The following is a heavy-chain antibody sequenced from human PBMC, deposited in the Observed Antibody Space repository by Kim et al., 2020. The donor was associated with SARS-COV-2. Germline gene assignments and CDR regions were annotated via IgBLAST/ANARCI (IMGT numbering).Heavy chain of an antibody. CDR2: FNPEDGET. V-gene: IGHV1-24*01. CDR1: GYTLTKLS. J-gene: IGHJ4*01. D-gene: IGHD2-2*01. CDR3: AAVWNNLYCISSSGPRY. Sequence: ASVKVSCKVSGYTLTKLSMHWVRQAPGKGLEWMGGFNPEDGETIYAQKFQGRVTMTKDTSTDTAYMELSSLTSEDTAVYYCAAVWNNLYCISSSGPRYWG.